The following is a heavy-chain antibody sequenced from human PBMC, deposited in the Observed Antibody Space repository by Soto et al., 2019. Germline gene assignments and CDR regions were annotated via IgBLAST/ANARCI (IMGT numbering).Heavy chain of an antibody. CDR2: INAGNGNT. Sequence: ASVKVSCKASGYTFTSYAMHWVRQAPGQRREWMGWINAGNGNTKYSQKFQGRVTITRDTSASTAYMELSSLRSEDTAVYYCARVGSATRMSIYYYGMDVWGQGTTVTVSS. CDR1: GYTFTSYA. CDR3: ARVGSATRMSIYYYGMDV. J-gene: IGHJ6*02. V-gene: IGHV1-3*01. D-gene: IGHD5-12*01.